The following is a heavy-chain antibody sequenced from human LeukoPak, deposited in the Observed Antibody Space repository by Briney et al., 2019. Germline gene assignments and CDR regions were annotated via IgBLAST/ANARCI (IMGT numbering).Heavy chain of an antibody. V-gene: IGHV3-23*01. CDR2: ISGSGGGT. Sequence: LTGGSLRLSCAASGFTFSSYAMSWDRQAPGKGLEWVSGISGSGGGTYYADSVKARFTISRDNSKNTLYLQMNSLRAEDTAVYYCARGGGYCSGGSCRKELDYWGQGTLVTVSS. CDR1: GFTFSSYA. CDR3: ARGGGYCSGGSCRKELDY. D-gene: IGHD2-15*01. J-gene: IGHJ4*02.